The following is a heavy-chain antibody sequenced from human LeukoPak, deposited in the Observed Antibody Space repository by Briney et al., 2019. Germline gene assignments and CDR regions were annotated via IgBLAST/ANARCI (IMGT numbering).Heavy chain of an antibody. CDR3: ARDDIVVVPAAIGDYYGMDV. J-gene: IGHJ6*02. Sequence: SETLSLTCTVSGGSISSYYWSWIRQPAGKGLEWIGRIYTSGSTNYNPSLKGRVTMSVDTSKNQFSLKLSSVTAADMAVYYCARDDIVVVPAAIGDYYGMDVWGQGTTVTVSS. V-gene: IGHV4-4*07. D-gene: IGHD2-2*02. CDR1: GGSISSYY. CDR2: IYTSGST.